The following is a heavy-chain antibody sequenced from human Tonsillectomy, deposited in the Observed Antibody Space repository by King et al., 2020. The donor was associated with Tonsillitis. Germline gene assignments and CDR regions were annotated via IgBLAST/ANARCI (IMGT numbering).Heavy chain of an antibody. V-gene: IGHV3-23*04. D-gene: IGHD6-19*01. Sequence: VQLVESGGGLVQPGGSLRLSCAASGFTFNNYAMTWVRQAPGKGLEWVSAISGSGGNTYYADSVKGRVTISRDNSKNTLYLQMNSLRVEDTAVYYCAKESEYSIVWYGDNWGQGTLVTVSS. CDR1: GFTFNNYA. J-gene: IGHJ4*02. CDR2: ISGSGGNT. CDR3: AKESEYSIVWYGDN.